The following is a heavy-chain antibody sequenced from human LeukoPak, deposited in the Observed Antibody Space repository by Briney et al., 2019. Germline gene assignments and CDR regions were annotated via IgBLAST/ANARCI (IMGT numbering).Heavy chain of an antibody. Sequence: SEILSLTCSIDVGSLSNDYWTWIRQPPGKGLEWIGEINHSGSTNYNPSLKSRVTISGDTSKKQVSLKLRSVTAADTAVYYCARLTIIEYALDIWGQGTMVTVSS. D-gene: IGHD3-22*01. CDR1: VGSLSNDY. CDR3: ARLTIIEYALDI. V-gene: IGHV4-34*01. CDR2: INHSGST. J-gene: IGHJ3*02.